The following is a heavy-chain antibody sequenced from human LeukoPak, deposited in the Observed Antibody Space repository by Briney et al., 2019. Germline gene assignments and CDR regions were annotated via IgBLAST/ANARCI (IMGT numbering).Heavy chain of an antibody. J-gene: IGHJ5*02. V-gene: IGHV1-69*13. CDR2: IIPIFGTA. CDR3: ATKEYYDSSGYHNWFDP. Sequence: SVKVSCKASGGTFSSYAISWVRQAPGQGLEWMGGIIPIFGTANYAQKFQGRVTITADESTSTAYMELSSLRSEDTAVYYCATKEYYDSSGYHNWFDPWGQGTLVTVSS. CDR1: GGTFSSYA. D-gene: IGHD3-22*01.